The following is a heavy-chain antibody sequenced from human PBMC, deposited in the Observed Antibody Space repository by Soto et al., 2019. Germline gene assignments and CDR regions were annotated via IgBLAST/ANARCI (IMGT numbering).Heavy chain of an antibody. CDR2: IYKSTTT. CDR3: ARGRYCLTGRCFPNWFDS. CDR1: GDSISTVDYF. D-gene: IGHD2-15*01. V-gene: IGHV4-30-4*01. J-gene: IGHJ5*01. Sequence: SETLSLTCSVSGDSISTVDYFWAWIRQPPGQALEYIGYIYKSTTTYYNPSFESRVAISLDTSKSQFSLTVTSVTAADTAVYFCARGRYCLTGRCFPNWFDSWGQGTLVTV.